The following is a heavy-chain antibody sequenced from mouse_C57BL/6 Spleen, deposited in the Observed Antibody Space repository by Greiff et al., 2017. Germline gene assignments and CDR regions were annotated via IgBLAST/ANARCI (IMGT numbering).Heavy chain of an antibody. CDR1: GYTFTSYD. D-gene: IGHD3-1*01. Sequence: QVQLKESGPELVKPGASVKLSCKASGYTFTSYDINWVKQRPGQGLEWIGWIYPRDGSTKYNEKLKGKATLTVDTSSSTAYMELHSLTSEDSAVYFGARGGTDPGIAYWGQGTLVTVSA. J-gene: IGHJ3*01. CDR3: ARGGTDPGIAY. V-gene: IGHV1-85*01. CDR2: IYPRDGST.